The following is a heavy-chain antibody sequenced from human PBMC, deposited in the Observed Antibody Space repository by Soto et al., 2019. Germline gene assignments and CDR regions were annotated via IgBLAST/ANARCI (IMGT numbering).Heavy chain of an antibody. J-gene: IGHJ4*02. CDR2: IYYSGST. CDR1: GDSISRGGYY. D-gene: IGHD2-2*01. V-gene: IGHV4-31*02. Sequence: SENLCLTWTVSGDSISRGGYYWSWIRHHPGKGLQWIVYIYYSGSTYYNPSLKSRVTISIDTPKNQFSLKLSSVTAADTAVYYGSSFVVPPAPFDYWGQGTLVTVSS. CDR3: SSFVVPPAPFDY.